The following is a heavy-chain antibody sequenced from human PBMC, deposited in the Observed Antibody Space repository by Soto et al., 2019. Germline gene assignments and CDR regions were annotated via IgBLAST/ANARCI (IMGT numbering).Heavy chain of an antibody. J-gene: IGHJ4*02. CDR3: AKLNTISNYFDY. D-gene: IGHD3-9*01. CDR2: ISWNSGSI. CDR1: GFTFDDYA. V-gene: IGHV3-9*01. Sequence: EVQLVESGGGLVQPGRSLRLSCAASGFTFDDYAMHWVRQAPGKGLEWVSGISWNSGSIGYADSVKGRFTIYRDNAKNSLYLQMNSLRAEDTALYYGAKLNTISNYFDYWGQGTLVTVSS.